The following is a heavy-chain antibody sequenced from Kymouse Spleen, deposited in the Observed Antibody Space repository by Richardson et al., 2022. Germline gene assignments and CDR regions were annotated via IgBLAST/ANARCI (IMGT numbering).Heavy chain of an antibody. CDR3: ARVMTTVTTWDYYYGMDV. D-gene: IGHD4-11,IGHD4-11*01. J-gene: IGHJ6*02. CDR1: GGSFSGYY. V-gene: IGHV4-34*01. CDR2: INHSGST. Sequence: QVQLQQWGAGLLKPSETLSLTCAVYGGSFSGYYWSWIRQPPGKGLEWIGEINHSGSTNYNPSLKSRVTISVDTSKNQFSLKLSSVTAADTAVYYCARVMTTVTTWDYYYGMDVWGQGTTVTVSS.